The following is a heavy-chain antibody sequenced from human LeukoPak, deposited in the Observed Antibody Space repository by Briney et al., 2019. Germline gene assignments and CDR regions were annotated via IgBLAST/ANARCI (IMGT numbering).Heavy chain of an antibody. V-gene: IGHV4-38-2*01. J-gene: IGHJ4*02. Sequence: SETLSLTCAVSGYSISSGYHGGWIRQPPGKGLEWIGSMSHSGRTYYNPSLKSRVTFSVDTSKNQFSVKLRSVSAADTAVYYCARHNVYDSSGDGRYYFDQWGQGTLVTVSS. CDR1: GYSISSGYH. CDR3: ARHNVYDSSGDGRYYFDQ. D-gene: IGHD3-22*01. CDR2: MSHSGRT.